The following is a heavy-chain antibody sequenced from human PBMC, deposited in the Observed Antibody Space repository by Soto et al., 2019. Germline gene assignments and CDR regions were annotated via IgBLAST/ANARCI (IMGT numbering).Heavy chain of an antibody. J-gene: IGHJ5*02. CDR1: GGTFSSYA. V-gene: IGHV1-69*13. Sequence: SVKVSCKASGGTFSSYAISWVRQAPGQGLEWMGGIIPIFGTANYAQKFQGRVTITADESTSTAYMGLSSLRSEDTAVYYCARWQQLVTQWFDPWGQGTLVTVSS. CDR2: IIPIFGTA. CDR3: ARWQQLVTQWFDP. D-gene: IGHD6-13*01.